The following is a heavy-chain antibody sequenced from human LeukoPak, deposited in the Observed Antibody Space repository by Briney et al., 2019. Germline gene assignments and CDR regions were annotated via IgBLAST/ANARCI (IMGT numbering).Heavy chain of an antibody. CDR3: ATAFCISTSCIYYYFAL. CDR1: GFTFSSYA. J-gene: IGHJ2*01. Sequence: PGGSLRLSCAASGFTFSSYAMSWVRQAPGKGLEWVSTISDSGDGTYYADSVKGRFTISRDNDRNTLYLQMNSLRAEDTAMYYCATAFCISTSCIYYYFALWGRGTLVTVSS. V-gene: IGHV3-23*01. D-gene: IGHD2-2*01. CDR2: ISDSGDGT.